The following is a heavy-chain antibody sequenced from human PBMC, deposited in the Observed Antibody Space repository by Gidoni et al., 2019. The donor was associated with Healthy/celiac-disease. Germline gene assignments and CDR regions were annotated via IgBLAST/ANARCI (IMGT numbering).Heavy chain of an antibody. CDR2: IIPILGIA. J-gene: IGHJ6*02. V-gene: IGHV1-69*04. D-gene: IGHD5-18*01. CDR3: ARVGMHTAMVPPYYYYYGMDV. Sequence: QVQLVQSGAEVKKPGSSVKVSCKASGGTFSSYAISWVRQAPGQGLEWMGRIIPILGIANYAQKFQGRVTITADKSTSTAYMELSSLRSEDTAVYYCARVGMHTAMVPPYYYYYGMDVWGQGTTVTVSS. CDR1: GGTFSSYA.